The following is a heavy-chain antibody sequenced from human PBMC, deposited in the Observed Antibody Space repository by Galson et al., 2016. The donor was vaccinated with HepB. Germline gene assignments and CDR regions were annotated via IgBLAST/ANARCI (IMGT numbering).Heavy chain of an antibody. D-gene: IGHD3-10*01. CDR1: GFTFRSYW. Sequence: SLRLSCAASGFTFRSYWMHWVRQAPGKGLVWVSRINSDGSSTGYADSVKGRFTISRDNAKNTLYLQMNSLRAEDTAVYYCAKAYGSGSSFYYYYGMDVWGQGTTVTVSS. CDR3: AKAYGSGSSFYYYYGMDV. J-gene: IGHJ6*02. V-gene: IGHV3-74*01. CDR2: INSDGSST.